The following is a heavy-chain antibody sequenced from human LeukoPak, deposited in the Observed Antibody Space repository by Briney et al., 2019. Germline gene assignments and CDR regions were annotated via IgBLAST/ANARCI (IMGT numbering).Heavy chain of an antibody. CDR3: AKARPRVCSSTSCYLDY. Sequence: GGSLRLSCAASGFTFSSYAMSWVRQAPGKGLEWVSAISGSGGSTYYADSVKGRFTISRDNSKNTLYLQMNSLRAEDTAVYYCAKARPRVCSSTSCYLDYWGQGTLVTVSS. J-gene: IGHJ4*02. D-gene: IGHD2-2*01. CDR1: GFTFSSYA. CDR2: ISGSGGST. V-gene: IGHV3-23*01.